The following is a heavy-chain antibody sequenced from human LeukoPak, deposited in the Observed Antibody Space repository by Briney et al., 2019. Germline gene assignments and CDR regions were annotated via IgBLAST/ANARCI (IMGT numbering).Heavy chain of an antibody. Sequence: SETLSLTCTVSGASISSSYCTWIRQSAGEGLEWIGRMSSGGSTTYNPSFKGRVTMSLDTSKRQFSLNLSSVTAADTAVYYCARSRSVYDSSGYRPDAFDLWGQGTTVTVSS. D-gene: IGHD3-22*01. V-gene: IGHV4-4*07. J-gene: IGHJ3*01. CDR1: GASISSSY. CDR2: MSSGGST. CDR3: ARSRSVYDSSGYRPDAFDL.